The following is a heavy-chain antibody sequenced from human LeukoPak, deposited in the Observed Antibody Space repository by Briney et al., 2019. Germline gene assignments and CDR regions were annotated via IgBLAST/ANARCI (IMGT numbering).Heavy chain of an antibody. CDR2: INAGNGNT. Sequence: ASVKVSCKASGYTFTSYAMHWVRQAPGQRLEWMGWINAGNGNTKYSQKFQGRVTITRDTSASTAYMKLSSLRSEDTAVYYCARESDLWFDPWGQGTLVTVSS. CDR1: GYTFTSYA. CDR3: ARESDLWFDP. J-gene: IGHJ5*02. V-gene: IGHV1-3*01.